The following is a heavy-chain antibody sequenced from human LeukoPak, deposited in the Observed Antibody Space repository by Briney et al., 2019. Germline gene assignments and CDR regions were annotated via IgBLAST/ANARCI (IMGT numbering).Heavy chain of an antibody. Sequence: SETLSLTCTVSGGSISSSNYYWGWIRQPPGKGLEWSGSIYHRGSTYSNPSLQSRVTISVDTSKNQFSLKLSSVTAADTAVYYCVRNGDTAHDFWGQGTLVTVSS. J-gene: IGHJ4*02. CDR3: VRNGDTAHDF. CDR2: IYHRGST. D-gene: IGHD5-18*01. V-gene: IGHV4-39*01. CDR1: GGSISSSNYY.